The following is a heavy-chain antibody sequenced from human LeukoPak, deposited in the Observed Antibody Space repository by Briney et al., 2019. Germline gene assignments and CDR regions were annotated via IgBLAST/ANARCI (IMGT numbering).Heavy chain of an antibody. CDR2: ISSSSSYI. D-gene: IGHD3-16*01. J-gene: IGHJ4*02. CDR1: GFTFSSYS. CDR3: ATDPWDYVWGSYFDS. V-gene: IGHV3-21*01. Sequence: GGSLRLSCAASGFTFSSYSMNWVRQAPGKGLEWVSSISSSSSYIYYADSVKGRFTISRDNAKNSLYLQMNTLRAEDTAVYYCATDPWDYVWGSYFDSWGQGTLVTVSS.